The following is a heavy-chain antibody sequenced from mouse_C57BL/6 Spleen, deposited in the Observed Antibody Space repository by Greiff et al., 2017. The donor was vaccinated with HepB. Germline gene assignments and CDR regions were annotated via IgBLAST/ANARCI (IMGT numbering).Heavy chain of an antibody. D-gene: IGHD1-1*01. V-gene: IGHV14-4*01. Sequence: EVQLQQSGAELVRPGASVKLSCTASGFNIKDDYMHWVKQRPEQGLEWIGWIDPENGDTEYASKFQGKATITADTSSNTAYLQLSSLTSEDTAVYYCTTHYGSRGRYFDVWGTGTTVTVSS. CDR3: TTHYGSRGRYFDV. J-gene: IGHJ1*03. CDR2: IDPENGDT. CDR1: GFNIKDDY.